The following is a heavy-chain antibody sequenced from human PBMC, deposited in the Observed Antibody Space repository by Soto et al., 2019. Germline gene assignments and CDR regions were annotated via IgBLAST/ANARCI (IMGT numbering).Heavy chain of an antibody. V-gene: IGHV1-69*13. J-gene: IGHJ6*02. CDR1: GGTFSGYV. D-gene: IGHD6-19*01. Sequence: SVKVSCKASGGTFSGYVISWVRQAPGQGLEWMGGIIPIFDTANYAQKFQGRVTITADESTSTAYMELSSLRSKDTAVYYCARGQVYSSGWYYYYGMDVWGQGTTVTVSS. CDR2: IIPIFDTA. CDR3: ARGQVYSSGWYYYYGMDV.